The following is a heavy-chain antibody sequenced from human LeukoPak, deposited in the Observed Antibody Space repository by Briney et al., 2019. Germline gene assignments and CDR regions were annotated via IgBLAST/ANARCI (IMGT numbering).Heavy chain of an antibody. V-gene: IGHV3-11*03. D-gene: IGHD6-13*01. CDR2: ITSSVSYT. J-gene: IGHJ4*02. CDR3: ARIGAAGPNYFDY. CDR1: GFTFSDYY. Sequence: GGSLRLSCAASGFTFSDYYMTWIRQAPGKGLEWTSYITSSVSYTNYADSVKGRFTISRDNAKRSLYLQLNTLRGEDTALYYCARIGAAGPNYFDYWGQGTLVTV.